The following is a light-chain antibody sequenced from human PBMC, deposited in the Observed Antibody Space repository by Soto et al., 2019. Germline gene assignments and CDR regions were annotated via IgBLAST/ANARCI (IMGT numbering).Light chain of an antibody. V-gene: IGLV2-23*02. CDR1: TSDVGGYNL. CDR3: CSYAGSYPFV. CDR2: DVD. Sequence: QSVLTQPASVSGSPGQSITISCSGTTSDVGGYNLVSWYQQHTAKAPKLMIYDVDKRPSGVPGRFSGSKSGNTASLTISGLQAEDEADYYCCSYAGSYPFVFGTGTKVTVL. J-gene: IGLJ1*01.